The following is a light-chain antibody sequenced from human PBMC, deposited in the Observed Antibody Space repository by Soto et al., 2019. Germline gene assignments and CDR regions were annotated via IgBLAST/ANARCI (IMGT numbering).Light chain of an antibody. CDR3: QQTDSFTRT. Sequence: DIQMTQSPSSLSASVGDRVTITCRASQSISSYLNWYQHKPGKAPKLLIYAASSLQTGVPSRFSGSRSGTDFALTTSSLQRDDFATYYCQQTDSFTRTFGQGTKVDIX. J-gene: IGKJ1*01. V-gene: IGKV1-39*01. CDR2: AAS. CDR1: QSISSY.